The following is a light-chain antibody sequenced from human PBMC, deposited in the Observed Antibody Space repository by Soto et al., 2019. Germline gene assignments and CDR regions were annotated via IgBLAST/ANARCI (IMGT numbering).Light chain of an antibody. Sequence: QSALTQPASVSGSPGQSITISCTGTSSDVGGYNYVSWYQQHPGKAPKLMIYDVSNRPSGVSNRFSGSKSGNTASLTISGLQAEDEADYYCSSYTSSSDVVFGGGTTVTVL. CDR1: SSDVGGYNY. V-gene: IGLV2-14*01. J-gene: IGLJ2*01. CDR2: DVS. CDR3: SSYTSSSDVV.